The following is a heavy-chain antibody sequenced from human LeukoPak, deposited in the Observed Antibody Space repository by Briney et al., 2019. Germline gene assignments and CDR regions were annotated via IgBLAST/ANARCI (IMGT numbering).Heavy chain of an antibody. Sequence: GGSLRLSCAASGFTFSSYAMSWVRQAPGKGLEWVSSISGSGGSTYYADSVKGRFTISRDNSKNTLYLQMNSLRAEDTAVYYCAKDRQGRYFDWLLPPYYLDYWGQGTLVTVSS. CDR1: GFTFSSYA. CDR3: AKDRQGRYFDWLLPPYYLDY. J-gene: IGHJ4*02. CDR2: ISGSGGST. D-gene: IGHD3-9*01. V-gene: IGHV3-23*01.